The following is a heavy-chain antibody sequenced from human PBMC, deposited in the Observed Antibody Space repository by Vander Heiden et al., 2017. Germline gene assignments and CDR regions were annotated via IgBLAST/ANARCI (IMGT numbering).Heavy chain of an antibody. CDR3: ARDEDYAYYFDY. V-gene: IGHV3-30*01. CDR1: GFTFSSSA. J-gene: IGHJ4*02. Sequence: QVQLVESGGGVVQPGRSLRLSCAASGFTFSSSAMHWVRQAPGKGLEWVAVITYAGSNKYYADSVTGRFTISRDNSKNTLYLQMNSLRVEDTAVYYCARDEDYAYYFDYWGQGTLVTVS. D-gene: IGHD2-2*01. CDR2: ITYAGSNK.